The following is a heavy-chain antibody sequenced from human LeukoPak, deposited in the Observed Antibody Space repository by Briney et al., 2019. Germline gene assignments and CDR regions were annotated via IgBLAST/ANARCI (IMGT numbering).Heavy chain of an antibody. Sequence: GGSLRLSCAASGFTFSSYGMHWVRQAPGKGLEWVAFIRYDGSNKYYADSVKGRFTISRDNSKNTLYLQMNSLRAEDTAVYYCANRNRGGSSSTDFDYWGQGTLVTVSS. J-gene: IGHJ4*02. D-gene: IGHD6-6*01. CDR3: ANRNRGGSSSTDFDY. CDR1: GFTFSSYG. CDR2: IRYDGSNK. V-gene: IGHV3-30*02.